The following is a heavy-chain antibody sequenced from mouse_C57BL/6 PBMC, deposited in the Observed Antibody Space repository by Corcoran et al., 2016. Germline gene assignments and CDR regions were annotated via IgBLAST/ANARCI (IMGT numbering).Heavy chain of an antibody. CDR2: IYPGDGDT. CDR3: ARGGVVATGYYAMDY. Sequence: QVQLQQSGAELVKPGASVKISCKASGYAFSSYWMNWVKQRPGKGLEWIGQIYPGDGDTNYNGKFKGKATLTADKSSSTAYMQLSSLTSEDSAVYFCARGGVVATGYYAMDYWGQGTSVTVSS. V-gene: IGHV1-80*01. CDR1: GYAFSSYW. J-gene: IGHJ4*01. D-gene: IGHD1-1*01.